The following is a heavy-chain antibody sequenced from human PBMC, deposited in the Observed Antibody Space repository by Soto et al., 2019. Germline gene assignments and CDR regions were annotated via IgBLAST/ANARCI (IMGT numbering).Heavy chain of an antibody. V-gene: IGHV4-30-4*01. Sequence: SETLSLTCTVSGGSISSGDYYGIWIRQPPGKVLEWIGYIYYSGSTYYNPSLKSRVTISVDTSKNQFSLKLSSVTAADTAVYYCAREAGWELPVDYYGMDVWGQGTTVTVSS. J-gene: IGHJ6*02. D-gene: IGHD1-26*01. CDR2: IYYSGST. CDR1: GGSISSGDYY. CDR3: AREAGWELPVDYYGMDV.